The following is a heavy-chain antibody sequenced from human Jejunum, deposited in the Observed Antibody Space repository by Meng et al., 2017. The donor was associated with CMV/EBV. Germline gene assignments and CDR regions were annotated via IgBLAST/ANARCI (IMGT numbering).Heavy chain of an antibody. V-gene: IGHV3-72*01. CDR2: IRNKANRLTT. Sequence: HRGWVRQSPGKGLEWVGRIRNKANRLTTEYAASVKGRFSIARDDSMNSLYLQMNSLKSEDTAVYFCAKVSLPGAQYGPFDSWGQGTLVTVSS. CDR1: H. D-gene: IGHD4-17*01. J-gene: IGHJ4*02. CDR3: AKVSLPGAQYGPFDS.